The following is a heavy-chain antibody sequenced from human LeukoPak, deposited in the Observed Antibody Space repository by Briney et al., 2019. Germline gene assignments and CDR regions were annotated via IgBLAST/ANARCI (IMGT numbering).Heavy chain of an antibody. Sequence: ASVKLSCKASGGTFSSYAISWVRQAPGQGLEWMGGIIPIFGTANYAQKFQGRVTITTDESTSTAYMELSSLRSEDTAVYYCAREDSYYYDSSGYKRSFDIRGQGTMVTVSS. CDR1: GGTFSSYA. V-gene: IGHV1-69*05. J-gene: IGHJ3*02. CDR2: IIPIFGTA. CDR3: AREDSYYYDSSGYKRSFDI. D-gene: IGHD3-22*01.